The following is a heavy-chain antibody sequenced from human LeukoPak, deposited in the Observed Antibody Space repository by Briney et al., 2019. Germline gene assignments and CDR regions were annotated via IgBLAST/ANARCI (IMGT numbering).Heavy chain of an antibody. Sequence: GGSLRLSCAASAFTYTTYTMGWVRQAPGKGLEWVSAISGSGGSTYYADSVKGRFTISRDNSKNTLYLQMNSLRAEDTAVYYCAKKGSIAARGGYFDYWGQGTLVTVSS. V-gene: IGHV3-23*01. CDR3: AKKGSIAARGGYFDY. CDR1: AFTYTTYT. J-gene: IGHJ4*02. CDR2: ISGSGGST. D-gene: IGHD6-6*01.